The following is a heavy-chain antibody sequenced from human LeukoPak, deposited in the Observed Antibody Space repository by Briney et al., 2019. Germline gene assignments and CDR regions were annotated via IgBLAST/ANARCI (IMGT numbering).Heavy chain of an antibody. CDR2: IRPKSDGGTA. D-gene: IGHD2/OR15-2a*01. CDR3: DNRGY. CDR1: GFTFRDQF. Sequence: GGSLRLSCTTSGFTFRDQFITWFRQAPGLGLEWVAFIRPKSDGGTAEYAASVKGRFTMSRDDSRSIAYLDMNSLKTEDTAVYYCDNRGYWGQGTLVTVSS. J-gene: IGHJ4*02. V-gene: IGHV3-49*03.